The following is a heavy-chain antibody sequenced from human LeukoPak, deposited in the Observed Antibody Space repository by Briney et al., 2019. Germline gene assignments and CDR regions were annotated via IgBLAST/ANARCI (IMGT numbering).Heavy chain of an antibody. CDR3: ARGGTYNDILSFDP. CDR1: GGSISYYY. Sequence: SETLSLTCTVSGGSISYYYWTRIRQSPGKGLEWIGQIYYTGSTYYNPSLKRRVTISVDTSRNQFSLNLTPVTAADTAVYYCARGGTYNDILSFDPWGQGTLVTVSS. J-gene: IGHJ5*02. CDR2: IYYTGST. V-gene: IGHV4-59*01. D-gene: IGHD3-9*01.